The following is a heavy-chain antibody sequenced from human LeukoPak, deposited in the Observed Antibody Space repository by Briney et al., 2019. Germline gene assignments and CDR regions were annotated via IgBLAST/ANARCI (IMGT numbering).Heavy chain of an antibody. J-gene: IGHJ6*03. CDR3: ARDLLGYCSSTSCYYYYYMDV. CDR1: GGTFSSYA. D-gene: IGHD2-2*01. CDR2: IIPIFGTA. Sequence: ASVKVSCKASGGTFSSYAISWVRQAPGQGLEWMGRIIPIFGTANYAQKFQGEVTITTDECTSTAYMELSSLRSEDTAVYYCARDLLGYCSSTSCYYYYYMDVWGKGTTVTVSS. V-gene: IGHV1-69*05.